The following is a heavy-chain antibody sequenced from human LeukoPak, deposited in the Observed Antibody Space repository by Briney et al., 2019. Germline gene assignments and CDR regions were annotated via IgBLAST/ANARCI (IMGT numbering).Heavy chain of an antibody. V-gene: IGHV4-39*07. CDR1: GGSISSSSYY. Sequence: SETLSLTCTVSGGSISSSSYYWGWIRQPPGKGLEWIGSIYYSGSTYYNPSLKSRVTISVDTSKNQFSLKLSSVTAADTAVYYRARRYSYLPFDPWGQGTLVTVSS. CDR2: IYYSGST. CDR3: ARRYSYLPFDP. J-gene: IGHJ5*02. D-gene: IGHD5-18*01.